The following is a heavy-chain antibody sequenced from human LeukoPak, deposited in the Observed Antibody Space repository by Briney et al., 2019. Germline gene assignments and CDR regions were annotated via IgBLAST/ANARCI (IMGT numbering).Heavy chain of an antibody. D-gene: IGHD5-18*01. CDR3: AKAGGYSYGKTPDYYFDY. Sequence: PGGSLRLSCAASGFTFSNAWMSWVRQAPGKGLEWVSAISGSGGSTYYADSVKGRFTISRDNSKNTLYLQMNSLRAEDTAVYYCAKAGGYSYGKTPDYYFDYWGQGTLVTVSS. J-gene: IGHJ4*02. CDR2: ISGSGGST. CDR1: GFTFSNAW. V-gene: IGHV3-23*01.